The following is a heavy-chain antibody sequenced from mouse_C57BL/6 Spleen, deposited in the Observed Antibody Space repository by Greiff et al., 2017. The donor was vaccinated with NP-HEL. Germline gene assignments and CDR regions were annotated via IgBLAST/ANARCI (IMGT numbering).Heavy chain of an antibody. Sequence: VVKPGASVKLSCKASGYTFTEYTIHWVKQRSGQGLEWIGWFYPGSGSIKYNEKFKAKATLTADNSSSTVYMELSRLTSEDSAVYFCARHEEEAAYYSNYWYFDVWGTGTTVTVSS. D-gene: IGHD2-5*01. J-gene: IGHJ1*03. CDR2: FYPGSGSI. V-gene: IGHV1-62-2*01. CDR3: ARHEEEAAYYSNYWYFDV. CDR1: GYTFTEYT.